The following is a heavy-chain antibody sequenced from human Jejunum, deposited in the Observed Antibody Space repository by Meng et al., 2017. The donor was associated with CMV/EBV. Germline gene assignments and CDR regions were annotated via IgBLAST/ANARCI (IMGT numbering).Heavy chain of an antibody. V-gene: IGHV1-18*01. D-gene: IGHD2-2*01. Sequence: CYVFNTKGISWVRQASGQGFEWIGWITPYNGNTKLADKFQGRVTLTTDSSTRTVYMDLRRLTSDDTAMYYCARERPGSGYQVTDYWGQGTLVTVSS. CDR3: ARERPGSGYQVTDY. J-gene: IGHJ4*02. CDR1: CYVFNTKG. CDR2: ITPYNGNT.